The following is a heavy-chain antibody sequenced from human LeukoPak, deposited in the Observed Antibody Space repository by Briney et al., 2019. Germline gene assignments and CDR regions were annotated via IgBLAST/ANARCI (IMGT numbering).Heavy chain of an antibody. D-gene: IGHD6-6*01. V-gene: IGHV3-73*01. CDR3: TRPGGSRSSPFDY. CDR1: GFTFSGSA. Sequence: GGSLRLSCAASGFTFSGSAMHWVRQASGKGLEWVGRIRSKANSYATAYAASVKGRFTISRDDSKNTAYLQMNSLKTEDTAVYYCTRPGGSRSSPFDYWGQGTLVTVSS. CDR2: IRSKANSYAT. J-gene: IGHJ4*02.